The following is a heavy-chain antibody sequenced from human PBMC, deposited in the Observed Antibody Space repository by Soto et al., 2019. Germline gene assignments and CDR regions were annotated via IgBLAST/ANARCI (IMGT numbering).Heavy chain of an antibody. J-gene: IGHJ3*02. CDR2: VYYGGAIFYSGNI. CDR3: VRYDRINMKPYSPEGFHI. D-gene: IGHD3-3*02. CDR1: GDSISSSNSH. V-gene: IGHV4-39*01. Sequence: SETLSLTCTVSGDSISSSNSHWGWTRQPPGKGLEYIGSVYYGGAIFYSGNIYYNPSLKSRVTISVDTSKDQFSLRLSSVTAADTGVYYCVRYDRINMKPYSPEGFHIWGQGTMVTVSS.